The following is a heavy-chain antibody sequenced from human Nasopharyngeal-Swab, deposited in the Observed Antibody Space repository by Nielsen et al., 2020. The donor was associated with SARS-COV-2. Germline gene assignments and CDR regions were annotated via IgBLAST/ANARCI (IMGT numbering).Heavy chain of an antibody. V-gene: IGHV1-69*04. CDR3: ATGAVVAATGWFDP. CDR1: GGTFSSYA. J-gene: IGHJ5*02. Sequence: VKVSCKASGGTFSSYAISWVRQAPGQGLEWMGRIIPILGIANYAQKFQGRVTITADKSTSTAYMELSSLRSEDTAVYYCATGAVVAATGWFDPWGQGTLVTVSS. D-gene: IGHD2-15*01. CDR2: IIPILGIA.